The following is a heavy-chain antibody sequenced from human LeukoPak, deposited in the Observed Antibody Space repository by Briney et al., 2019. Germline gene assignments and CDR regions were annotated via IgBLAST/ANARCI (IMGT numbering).Heavy chain of an antibody. CDR3: ARDKIVGPTTLDY. Sequence: GGSLRLSCAASGFTFSGYWMSWVRQTPEKGLEWVANIKQDGCEKYYVDSVKGRFTISRDNAKNSLYLQMNSLRADDTAVYYCARDKIVGPTTLDYWGQGTLVTVSS. V-gene: IGHV3-7*01. J-gene: IGHJ4*02. D-gene: IGHD1-26*01. CDR2: IKQDGCEK. CDR1: GFTFSGYW.